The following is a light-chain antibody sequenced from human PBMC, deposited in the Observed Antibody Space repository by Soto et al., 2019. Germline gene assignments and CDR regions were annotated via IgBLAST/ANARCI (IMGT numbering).Light chain of an antibody. J-gene: IGKJ2*01. CDR2: KAS. CDR3: QQYTSYYT. V-gene: IGKV1-5*03. CDR1: QNIKTW. Sequence: DIQMTQSPSTLSASVGDRVTFTCRASQNIKTWLAWYQQRPGKAPKLLIYKASTLKSGVPSRFSGSRSGTEFTLTISSLQPDDFATYYCQQYTSYYTFGQGTKLEI.